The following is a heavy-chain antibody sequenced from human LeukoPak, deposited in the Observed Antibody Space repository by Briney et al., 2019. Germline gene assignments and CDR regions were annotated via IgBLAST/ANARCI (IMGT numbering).Heavy chain of an antibody. J-gene: IGHJ4*02. D-gene: IGHD1-14*01. CDR2: IYSGGST. CDR1: GFTFSSYA. CDR3: ARRGRKFDY. Sequence: GGSLRLSCAASGFTFSSYAMSWVRQAPGKGLEWVSVIYSGGSTYYADSVKGRFTISRDNSKNTLYLQMNSLRAEDTAVYYCARRGRKFDYWGQGTLVTVSS. V-gene: IGHV3-66*04.